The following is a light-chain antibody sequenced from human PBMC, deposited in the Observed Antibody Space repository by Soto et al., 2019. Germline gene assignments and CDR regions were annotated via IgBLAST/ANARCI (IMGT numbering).Light chain of an antibody. CDR2: AAS. CDR3: HRYGYGSDS. J-gene: IGKJ5*01. CDR1: ETVTSRY. V-gene: IGKV3-20*01. Sequence: EIVLTQSPGTLSLSPGERATLSCRDSETVTSRYLAWYQQKPGQAPRLLIYAASSRATGIPDRFSGSGSGTDFTLTISRLEPEDAAVYYCHRYGYGSDSFGQGTRLEIK.